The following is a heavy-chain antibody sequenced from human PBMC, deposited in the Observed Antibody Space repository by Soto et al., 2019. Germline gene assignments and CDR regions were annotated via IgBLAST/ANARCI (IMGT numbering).Heavy chain of an antibody. CDR1: GGTFSSYA. V-gene: IGHV1-69*01. D-gene: IGHD2-2*01. CDR2: IIPISETT. CDR3: TRTQGSSTSLEVYYYYYYGMDV. Sequence: QVQLVQSGAEVKKPGSSVKVSCKASGGTFSSYAISWVRQAPGQGLEWMGGIIPISETTNYAQKFQGRVTSNADESKSTAYMELSSLRSEDTAVYYCTRTQGSSTSLEVYYYYYYGMDVRGQGTAVTVSS. J-gene: IGHJ6*02.